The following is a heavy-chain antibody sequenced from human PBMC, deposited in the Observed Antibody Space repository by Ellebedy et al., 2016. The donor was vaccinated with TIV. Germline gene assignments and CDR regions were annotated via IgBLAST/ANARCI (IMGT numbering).Heavy chain of an antibody. CDR3: ARDTGKFDAFDI. CDR1: GYTLTSYY. V-gene: IGHV1-46*01. J-gene: IGHJ3*02. CDR2: LNPKNGST. Sequence: AASVKVSCKASGYTLTSYYMHWLRQAPGQGPEWVGILNPKNGSTIYAQKFQGRVTMTRDTSTSTVYMELSSLRSDDRAVYYCARDTGKFDAFDIWGQGTMVTVSS.